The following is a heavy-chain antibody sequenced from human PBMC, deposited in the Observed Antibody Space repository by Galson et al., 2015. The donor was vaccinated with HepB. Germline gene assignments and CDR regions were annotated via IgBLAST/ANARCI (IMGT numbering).Heavy chain of an antibody. D-gene: IGHD1-26*01. V-gene: IGHV1-18*01. CDR2: ISAYKGKT. Sequence: SCKASGYTFSNYGISWVRQAPGQGLEWMGWISAYKGKTNYAQKFQGRVTMTTDTSRSTAYMELRSLRSDDSAFYYCARDSFILGVGVTMDLNPKDALDFWGQGTMVTVSS. CDR1: GYTFSNYG. CDR3: ARDSFILGVGVTMDLNPKDALDF. J-gene: IGHJ3*01.